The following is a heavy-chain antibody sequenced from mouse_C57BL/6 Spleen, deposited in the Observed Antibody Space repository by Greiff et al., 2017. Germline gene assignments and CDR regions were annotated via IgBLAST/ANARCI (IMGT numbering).Heavy chain of an antibody. CDR3: ARRGSNYVAY. J-gene: IGHJ3*01. V-gene: IGHV1-55*01. Sequence: QVQLQQPGAELVKPGASVKMSCKASGYTFTSYWLTWVQQRPGQGLEWIGDIYPGSGSTNYNETFKSKATLTVDTSSSTAYMQLSSLTSEDSAVYYCARRGSNYVAYWGQGTLVTVSA. CDR2: IYPGSGST. CDR1: GYTFTSYW. D-gene: IGHD2-5*01.